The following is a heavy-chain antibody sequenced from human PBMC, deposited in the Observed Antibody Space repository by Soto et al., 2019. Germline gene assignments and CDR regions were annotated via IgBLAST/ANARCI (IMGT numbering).Heavy chain of an antibody. Sequence: QVQLVQSGAEVKRPGASVRVSCRASRYTFTSYDIYWVRQAPGQGLEWMGGIIPIFGTANYAQKFQGRVTITADESTSTAYMELSSLRSEDTAVYYCARDVGRDGKQAMGSWGQGTLVTVSS. V-gene: IGHV1-69*01. CDR3: ARDVGRDGKQAMGS. CDR1: RYTFTSYD. CDR2: IIPIFGTA. D-gene: IGHD2-15*01. J-gene: IGHJ4*02.